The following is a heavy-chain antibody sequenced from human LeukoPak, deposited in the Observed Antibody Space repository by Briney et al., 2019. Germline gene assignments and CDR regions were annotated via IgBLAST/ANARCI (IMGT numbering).Heavy chain of an antibody. CDR3: ARDPYYGSGV. CDR2: IYYSGST. J-gene: IGHJ3*01. Sequence: PSETLSLTCTVSGGSISSYYWSWIRQPPGKGLEWIGYIYYSGSTNYNPSLKSRVTISVDTSKNQFSLKLSSVTAADTAVYYCARDPYYGSGVWGQGTMVTVSS. D-gene: IGHD3-10*01. CDR1: GGSISSYY. V-gene: IGHV4-59*01.